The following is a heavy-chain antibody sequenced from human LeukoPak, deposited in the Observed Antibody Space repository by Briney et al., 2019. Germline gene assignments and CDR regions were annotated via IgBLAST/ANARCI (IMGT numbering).Heavy chain of an antibody. V-gene: IGHV4-30-2*01. CDR3: ARGQGGYNNWFDP. CDR1: GGSISSGGYS. CDR2: IYHSGST. Sequence: SETLSLTCAVSGGSISSGGYSWSWIRQPPGKGLEWIRYIYHSGSTYYNPSLKSRVTISVDRSKNQFSLKLSSVTAADTAVYYCARGQGGYNNWFDPWGQGTLVTVSS. D-gene: IGHD3-22*01. J-gene: IGHJ5*02.